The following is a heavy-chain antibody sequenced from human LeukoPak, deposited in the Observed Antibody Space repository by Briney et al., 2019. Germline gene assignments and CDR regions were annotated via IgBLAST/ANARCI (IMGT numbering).Heavy chain of an antibody. CDR1: GDSVSSNSAA. J-gene: IGHJ4*02. CDR3: SRELAWGPADF. CDR2: THYRSGWYN. D-gene: IGHD7-27*01. Sequence: TSQTLSLTCAISGDSVSSNSAAWGWIRQSPSRGLEWLGRTHYRSGWYNDYALSVESRITINPDTSKNQVSLQLTSVTPEDTAVYYCSRELAWGPADFWGQGTLVTVSS. V-gene: IGHV6-1*01.